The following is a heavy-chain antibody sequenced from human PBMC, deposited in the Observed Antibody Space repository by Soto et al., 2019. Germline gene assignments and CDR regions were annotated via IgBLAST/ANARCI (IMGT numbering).Heavy chain of an antibody. J-gene: IGHJ4*02. CDR1: GLTFSSYA. CDR3: AKATWDWNYDY. V-gene: IGHV3-23*01. CDR2: ISGSGGST. Sequence: GGSLRLSSAASGLTFSSYAISWVRQAPGKGLEWVSAISGSGGSTYYADSVKGRFTISRDNSKNTLYLQMNSLRAEDTAVYYCAKATWDWNYDYWGKGTLVTVSS. D-gene: IGHD1-7*01.